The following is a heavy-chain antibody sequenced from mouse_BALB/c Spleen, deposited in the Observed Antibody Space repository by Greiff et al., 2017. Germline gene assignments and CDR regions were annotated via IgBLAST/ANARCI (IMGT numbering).Heavy chain of an antibody. V-gene: IGHV1S34*01. CDR3: ASTLRGSRETYAMDY. CDR1: GYSFTGYY. Sequence: LVKPGASVKLSCKASGYSFTGYYMHWVKQSHGKSLEWIGYISCYNGATSYNQKFKGKATFTVDTSSSTAYMQFNSLTSEDSAVYYCASTLRGSRETYAMDYWGQGTSVTVSS. J-gene: IGHJ4*01. D-gene: IGHD1-1*01. CDR2: ISCYNGAT.